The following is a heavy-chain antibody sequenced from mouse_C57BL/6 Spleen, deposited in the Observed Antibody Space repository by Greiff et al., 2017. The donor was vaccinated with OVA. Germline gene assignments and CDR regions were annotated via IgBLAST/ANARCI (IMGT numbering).Heavy chain of an antibody. CDR3: ARDRGSSYRWYFDV. V-gene: IGHV5-4*01. CDR2: ISDGGSYT. D-gene: IGHD1-1*01. J-gene: IGHJ1*03. CDR1: GFTFSSFA. Sequence: EVQRVESGGGLVKPGGSLKLSCAASGFTFSSFAFSWVRQTPEKRREWAATISDGGSYTYYPDNVKGRFTISRDNAKNNLYLQMSHLKSEDTAMYYGARDRGSSYRWYFDVWGTGTTVTVSS.